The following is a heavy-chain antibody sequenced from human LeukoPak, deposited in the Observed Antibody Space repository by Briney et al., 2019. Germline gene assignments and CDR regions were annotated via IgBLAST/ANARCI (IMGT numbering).Heavy chain of an antibody. Sequence: ASVKVSCKASGYTFTDYYMHWVRQAPGQGLEWMGWINPNSGGTNYAQKFQGRVTMTRDTSISTAYMELSRLRSDDTAVYYCARDLQMWTADYYYGMDVWGQGTTVTVSS. V-gene: IGHV1-2*02. CDR1: GYTFTDYY. CDR3: ARDLQMWTADYYYGMDV. J-gene: IGHJ6*02. CDR2: INPNSGGT. D-gene: IGHD2-21*01.